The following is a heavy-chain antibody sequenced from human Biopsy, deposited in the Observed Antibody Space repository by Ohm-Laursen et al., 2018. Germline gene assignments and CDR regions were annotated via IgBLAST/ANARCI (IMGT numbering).Heavy chain of an antibody. V-gene: IGHV4-4*07. CDR3: AGLGRYCSGENCYGIDY. CDR1: DNSINKYY. CDR2: ILFSGDT. D-gene: IGHD2-15*01. J-gene: IGHJ4*02. Sequence: SDTLSLTCTVTDNSINKYYWSWLRQPPGKGLEYIGRILFSGDTNPDYNPSLKSRVTMAVDTSKNQFSLRLRSVTAADTAVYYCAGLGRYCSGENCYGIDYWGQGTLVTVSS.